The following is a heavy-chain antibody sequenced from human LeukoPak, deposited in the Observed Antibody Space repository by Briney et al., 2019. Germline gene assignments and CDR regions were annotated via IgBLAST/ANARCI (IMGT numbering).Heavy chain of an antibody. V-gene: IGHV3-53*01. CDR1: GFTVGSTY. CDR3: ARATLDN. J-gene: IGHJ4*02. Sequence: PGGSLRLSCAASGFTVGSTYISWVRQAPGKGLEWVSVIYSGGSTKYADSVKARFTISRDTSKNTVYLQMNNLRAEDTAVYYCARATLDNWGQGTLDTFFS. CDR2: IYSGGST.